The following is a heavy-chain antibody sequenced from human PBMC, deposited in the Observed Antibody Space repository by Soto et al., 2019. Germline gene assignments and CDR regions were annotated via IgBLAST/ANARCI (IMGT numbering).Heavy chain of an antibody. CDR3: AKTKTLFMVRGVPRYYFDY. D-gene: IGHD3-10*01. Sequence: GGSLRLSCAASGFTFSSYAMSWVRQAPGKGLEWVSAISGSGGSTYYADSVKGRFTISRDNSKNTLYLQMNSLRAEDTAVYYCAKTKTLFMVRGVPRYYFDYWGQGTLVTVSS. CDR1: GFTFSSYA. V-gene: IGHV3-23*01. J-gene: IGHJ4*02. CDR2: ISGSGGST.